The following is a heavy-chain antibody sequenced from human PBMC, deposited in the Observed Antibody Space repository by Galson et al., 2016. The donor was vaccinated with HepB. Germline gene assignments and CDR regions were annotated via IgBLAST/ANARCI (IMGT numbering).Heavy chain of an antibody. CDR2: INAGNGNT. V-gene: IGHV1-3*01. J-gene: IGHJ3*02. CDR1: GCTFTSYA. D-gene: IGHD6-13*01. CDR3: ARVDYSSSWFAFDI. Sequence: SVKVSCKASGCTFTSYAIHWVRQAPGQRLEWMGWINAGNGNTKYSQKFQGRVTITRDTSASTAYMELSSLRSEDTAVYYCARVDYSSSWFAFDIWGQGTRVTVSS.